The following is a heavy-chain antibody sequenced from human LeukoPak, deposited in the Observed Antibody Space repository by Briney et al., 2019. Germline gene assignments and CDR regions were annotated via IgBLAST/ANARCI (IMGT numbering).Heavy chain of an antibody. J-gene: IGHJ5*02. CDR1: GGSISSSSYY. Sequence: SETLSLTCTVSGGSISSSSYYWSWIRQPAGKGLEWIGRIYASGSTNYNPSLKSRVTISVDTSKNQFSLKLSSVTAADTAVYYCARAAYSSGWYDWFDPWGQGTLVTVPS. D-gene: IGHD6-19*01. CDR2: IYASGST. V-gene: IGHV4-61*02. CDR3: ARAAYSSGWYDWFDP.